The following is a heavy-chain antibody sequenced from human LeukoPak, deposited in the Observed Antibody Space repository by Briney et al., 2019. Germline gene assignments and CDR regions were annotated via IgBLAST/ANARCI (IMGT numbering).Heavy chain of an antibody. V-gene: IGHV3-53*05. CDR3: AGAVTGLGDLGYYYYGMDV. J-gene: IGHJ6*02. D-gene: IGHD3-16*01. CDR1: GFTVNSNC. CDR2: IYSGGKT. Sequence: GGSLRLSCAASGFTVNSNCMTWVRQAPGKGLHWVSVIYSGGKTYYADSVKGRFTISRDNSRNTLYLQMNSLRSEDTAVYYCAGAVTGLGDLGYYYYGMDVWGQGTTVTVSS.